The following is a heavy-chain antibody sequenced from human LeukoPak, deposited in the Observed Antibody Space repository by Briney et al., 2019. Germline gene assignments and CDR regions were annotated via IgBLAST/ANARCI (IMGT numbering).Heavy chain of an antibody. CDR1: GGSISSYY. V-gene: IGHV3-15*07. Sequence: ETLSLTCTVSGGSISSYYWNWVRQAPGKGLEWVGRIKSKTDGGTTDYAAPVKGRFTISRDDSKNTLYLQMNSLKTEDTAVYYCTSQGYWGQGTLVTVSS. CDR3: TSQGY. CDR2: IKSKTDGGTT. J-gene: IGHJ4*02.